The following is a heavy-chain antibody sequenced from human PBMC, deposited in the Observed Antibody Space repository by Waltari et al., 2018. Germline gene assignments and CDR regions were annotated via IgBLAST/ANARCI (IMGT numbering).Heavy chain of an antibody. CDR3: ARRPGIAAPVGMDV. V-gene: IGHV3-48*01. CDR2: ISSSSSTI. Sequence: EVQLVESGGGLVQPGGSLRLSCAASGFTFSSYSMNWVRQAPGKGLEWVSYISSSSSTIYYADSVKGRFTISRDNSKNTLYLQMNSLRAEDTAVYYCARRPGIAAPVGMDVWGQGTTVTVSS. CDR1: GFTFSSYS. J-gene: IGHJ6*02. D-gene: IGHD6-13*01.